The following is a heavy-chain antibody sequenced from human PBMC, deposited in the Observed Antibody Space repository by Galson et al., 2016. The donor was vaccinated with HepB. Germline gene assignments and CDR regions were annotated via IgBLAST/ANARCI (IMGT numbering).Heavy chain of an antibody. CDR1: GFTFSRHA. J-gene: IGHJ3*02. CDR2: MSFSGATT. V-gene: IGHV3-23*01. CDR3: AKDRRYNWNYGSAFDI. D-gene: IGHD1-7*01. Sequence: SLRLSCAASGFTFSRHAMNWVRRAPGKGLEWVSVMSFSGATTYYADSVRGRFTISRDNSKNTLYLQMNSLRAEDTAVYYCAKDRRYNWNYGSAFDIWGQGTMVTVS.